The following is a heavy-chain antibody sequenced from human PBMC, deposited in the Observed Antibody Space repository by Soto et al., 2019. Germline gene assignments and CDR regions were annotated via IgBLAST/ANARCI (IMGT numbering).Heavy chain of an antibody. V-gene: IGHV1-69*04. J-gene: IGHJ4*02. D-gene: IGHD5-12*01. CDR2: IIPILGIA. CDR3: LRDGYNTHFDY. Sequence: SVKVSCKASGGTFSSYTISWVRQAPGQGLEWMGRIIPILGIANYAQKFQGRVTITADKSTSTAYMELSGLRSEDTAVYYCLRDGYNTHFDYWGQGTLVTVSS. CDR1: GGTFSSYT.